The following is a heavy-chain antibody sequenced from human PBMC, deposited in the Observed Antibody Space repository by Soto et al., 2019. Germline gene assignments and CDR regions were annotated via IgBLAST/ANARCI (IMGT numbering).Heavy chain of an antibody. J-gene: IGHJ4*01. CDR2: IYYSGST. CDR1: GGSISSGGYY. CDR3: AREVWGYNYGLAFDY. Sequence: SETLSLTCTVSGGSISSGGYYWSWIRQHPGKGLEWIGYIYYSGSTHYNPSLMSRVTISADTSKNQSSLKLTSVTAADTAIYYCAREVWGYNYGLAFDYWGHGTLVTVSS. V-gene: IGHV4-31*03. D-gene: IGHD5-18*01.